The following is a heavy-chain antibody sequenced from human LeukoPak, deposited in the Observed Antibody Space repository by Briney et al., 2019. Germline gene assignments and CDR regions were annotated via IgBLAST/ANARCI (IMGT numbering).Heavy chain of an antibody. J-gene: IGHJ4*02. V-gene: IGHV3-7*01. D-gene: IGHD3-22*01. CDR3: ASSYDSSGNTKGY. Sequence: GGSLRLSCAASGFTFSSYWMSWVRQAPGKGLEWVANIKQDGSEKYYVDSVKGRFTISRDNAKNSLYLQMNSLRAEDTAVYYCASSYDSSGNTKGYWGQGTLVTVSS. CDR2: IKQDGSEK. CDR1: GFTFSSYW.